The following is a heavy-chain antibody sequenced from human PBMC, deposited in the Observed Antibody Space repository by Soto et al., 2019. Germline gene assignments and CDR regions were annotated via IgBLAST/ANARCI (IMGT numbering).Heavy chain of an antibody. V-gene: IGHV4-39*07. CDR1: GGSISSSSYY. D-gene: IGHD3-22*01. J-gene: IGHJ4*02. Sequence: PSETLSLTCTVSGGSISSSSYYWGWIRQPPGKGLEWIGSIYYSGSTYYNPSLKSRVTISVDTSKNQFSLKLRSVTAADTAVYYCASGYYSDARVDYWGQGTLVTVSS. CDR2: IYYSGST. CDR3: ASGYYSDARVDY.